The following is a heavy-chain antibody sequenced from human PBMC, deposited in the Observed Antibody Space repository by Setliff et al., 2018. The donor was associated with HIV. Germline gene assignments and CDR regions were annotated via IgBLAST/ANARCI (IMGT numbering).Heavy chain of an antibody. Sequence: SETLSLTCTVSGGSIRSGSYYWTWIRQPAGKGPEWIGHIYTNGYTNYNPSLKSRVTISVDTSRDQFSLQLSSVTAADTAVYYCARRGDFFYYAMDVWGQGTTVTVSS. V-gene: IGHV4-61*09. CDR1: GGSIRSGSYY. J-gene: IGHJ6*02. CDR2: IYTNGYT. CDR3: ARRGDFFYYAMDV.